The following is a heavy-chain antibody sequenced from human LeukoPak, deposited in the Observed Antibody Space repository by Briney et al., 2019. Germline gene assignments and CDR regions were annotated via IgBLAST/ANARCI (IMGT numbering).Heavy chain of an antibody. CDR2: IFYSGNT. Sequence: SETLSLTCTVSGGSLSTYYWSWIRQPPGKGLEWIGYIFYSGNTNYNPSLKSRVTISVDTSKNQFSLKLSSVTAADTAVYYCARVGYNSAFDIWGQGTMVTVSS. CDR3: ARVGYNSAFDI. J-gene: IGHJ3*02. V-gene: IGHV4-59*01. CDR1: GGSLSTYY. D-gene: IGHD5-24*01.